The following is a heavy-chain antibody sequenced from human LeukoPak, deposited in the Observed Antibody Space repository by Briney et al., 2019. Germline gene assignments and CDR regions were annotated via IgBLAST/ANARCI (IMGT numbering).Heavy chain of an antibody. D-gene: IGHD3-22*01. V-gene: IGHV1-8*01. Sequence: ASVKVSCKASGYTFTSYDINWVRQATGQGLEWMGWMNPNSGNTGYAQKFQGRVTMTRNTSISTAYMELSSLRSEDTAVYYCATENYYDSSGYYSYFDYWGQGTLVTVSS. CDR1: GYTFTSYD. CDR3: ATENYYDSSGYYSYFDY. CDR2: MNPNSGNT. J-gene: IGHJ4*02.